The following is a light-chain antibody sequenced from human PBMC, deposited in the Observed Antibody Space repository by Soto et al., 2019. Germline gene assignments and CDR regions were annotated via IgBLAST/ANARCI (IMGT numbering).Light chain of an antibody. Sequence: QSALAQPPSASGSPGPSVTISCTGTSSDIGAYNYVSWYQQYPGKAPKLIIYDVNQRPSGVPDRFSGSKSGNTASLTVSGLQAEDEAVYYCNSFAGGAHVVFGGGTKVTVL. CDR3: NSFAGGAHVV. CDR1: SSDIGAYNY. CDR2: DVN. V-gene: IGLV2-8*01. J-gene: IGLJ2*01.